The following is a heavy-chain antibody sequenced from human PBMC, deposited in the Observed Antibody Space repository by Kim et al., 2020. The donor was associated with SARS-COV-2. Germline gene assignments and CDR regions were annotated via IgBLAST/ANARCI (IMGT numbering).Heavy chain of an antibody. CDR2: IYYSGST. D-gene: IGHD3-22*01. CDR1: GGSISSGGYY. J-gene: IGHJ4*02. Sequence: TLSLTCTVSGGSISSGGYYWSWIRQHPGKGLEWIGYIYYSGSTYYNPSLKSRVTISVDTSKNQFSLKLSSVTAADTAVYYCARGQGLITMIVGVVGAFDYWGQGTMVTVSS. V-gene: IGHV4-31*03. CDR3: ARGQGLITMIVGVVGAFDY.